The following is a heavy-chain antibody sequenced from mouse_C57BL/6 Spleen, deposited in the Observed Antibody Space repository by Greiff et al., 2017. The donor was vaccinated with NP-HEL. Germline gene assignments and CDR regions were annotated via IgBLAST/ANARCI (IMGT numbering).Heavy chain of an antibody. J-gene: IGHJ4*01. D-gene: IGHD1-1*01. Sequence: EVKLVESEGGLVQPGSSMKLSCTASGFTFSDYYMAWVRQVPEKGLEWVANITYDGSSTYYLDSLTSRFFISRDNAKNSLYLQMSSLKSEDTATYYCSRRGVGNSDDAMDYWGQGTSVTGSS. V-gene: IGHV5-16*01. CDR1: GFTFSDYY. CDR2: ITYDGSST. CDR3: SRRGVGNSDDAMDY.